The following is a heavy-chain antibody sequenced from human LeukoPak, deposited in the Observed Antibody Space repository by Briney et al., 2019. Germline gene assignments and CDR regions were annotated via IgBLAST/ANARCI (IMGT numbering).Heavy chain of an antibody. CDR1: GFTFGSYA. CDR2: IFGSGGSA. J-gene: IGHJ3*02. V-gene: IGHV3-23*01. CDR3: AKVYYYDSSGPIDAFDI. Sequence: GGSLRLSCAASGFTFGSYAMYWVRQAPGKGLEWVSGIFGSGGSAHYADSVKGRFTISRDNSKNTLYLQMNSLRAEDTAVYYCAKVYYYDSSGPIDAFDIWGQGTMVTVSS. D-gene: IGHD3-22*01.